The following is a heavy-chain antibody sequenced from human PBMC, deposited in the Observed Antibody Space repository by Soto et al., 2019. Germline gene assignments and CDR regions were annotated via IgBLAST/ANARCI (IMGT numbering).Heavy chain of an antibody. Sequence: GGSLRLSCAASGFTFGTYGMNWVRRAPGGGLEWVASISSSGSFIYYADSVKGRFTISRDDAEKSLYLQMNSLRAEDTALYYCAREPEGIAAALDYWGRGTLVTSPQ. J-gene: IGHJ4*02. V-gene: IGHV3-21*01. CDR3: AREPEGIAAALDY. D-gene: IGHD6-13*01. CDR1: GFTFGTYG. CDR2: ISSSGSFI.